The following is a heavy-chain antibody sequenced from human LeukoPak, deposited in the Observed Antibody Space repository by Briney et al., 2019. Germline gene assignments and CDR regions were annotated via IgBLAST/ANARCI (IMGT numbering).Heavy chain of an antibody. J-gene: IGHJ5*02. Sequence: ASVKVSCKVSGYTFTDYYMHWVRQAPGQGLEWMRWINPKSGGTNYAQQFQGRVTMTRDTSISTAYMELSNLRSDDTAVYYCPRGVAAAGGRWFDPWGQGTLVTVSS. CDR2: INPKSGGT. D-gene: IGHD6-13*01. CDR1: GYTFTDYY. CDR3: PRGVAAAGGRWFDP. V-gene: IGHV1-2*02.